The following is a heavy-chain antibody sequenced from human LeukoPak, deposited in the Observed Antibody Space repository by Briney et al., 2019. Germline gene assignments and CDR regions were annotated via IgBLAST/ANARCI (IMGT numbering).Heavy chain of an antibody. V-gene: IGHV3-33*01. Sequence: GGSLRLSCAASGFTFSSYGMHWVRQAQGKGLEWVAVIWYDGSNKYYADSVKGRFTISRDNSKNTLSLQMNSLRAEDTAVYYCARDPTVTTSYYFDYWGQGTLVTVSS. CDR1: GFTFSSYG. J-gene: IGHJ4*02. D-gene: IGHD4-17*01. CDR2: IWYDGSNK. CDR3: ARDPTVTTSYYFDY.